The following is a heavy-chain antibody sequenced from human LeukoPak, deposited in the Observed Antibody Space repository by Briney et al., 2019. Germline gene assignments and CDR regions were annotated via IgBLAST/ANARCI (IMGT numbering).Heavy chain of an antibody. CDR1: GLTFSSHW. J-gene: IGHJ4*02. Sequence: GGSLRLSCAASGLTFSSHWMHWVRQAPGKGLVWVSRITNDGSSTTYADSVKGRFTISRDNAKNMLYLQVNSLRAEDTAVYYCARALDGSGSRSLDYWGQGTLVTVSS. D-gene: IGHD3-10*01. CDR3: ARALDGSGSRSLDY. V-gene: IGHV3-74*01. CDR2: ITNDGSST.